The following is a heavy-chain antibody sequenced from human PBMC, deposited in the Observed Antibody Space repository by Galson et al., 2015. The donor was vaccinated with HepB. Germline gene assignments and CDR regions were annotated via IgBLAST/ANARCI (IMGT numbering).Heavy chain of an antibody. CDR2: IYSGGTT. CDR3: ASSIVAGTQPLKY. V-gene: IGHV3-53*01. D-gene: IGHD6-19*01. J-gene: IGHJ4*01. CDR1: EFTVSGNY. Sequence: SLRLSCAASEFTVSGNYMSWVRQAPGRGPEWVSVIYSGGTTHYADSVKGRFAISRDSSKNTVYLQMNSLRVEDTAVYYCASSIVAGTQPLKYWGQGTLVTVSS.